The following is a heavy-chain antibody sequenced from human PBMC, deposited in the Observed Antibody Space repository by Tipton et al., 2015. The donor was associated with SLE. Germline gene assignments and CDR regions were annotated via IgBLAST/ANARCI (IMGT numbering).Heavy chain of an antibody. J-gene: IGHJ5*02. V-gene: IGHV3-21*01. Sequence: SLRLSCAASGFTFSSYSMNWVRQAPGKGLEWVSSISSSSSYIYYADSVKGRFTISRDNAKNSLYLQMGGLRSEDMAVYYCAREDATGTADLWGQGTLVTVSS. CDR1: GFTFSSYS. CDR3: AREDATGTADL. CDR2: ISSSSSYI. D-gene: IGHD1-1*01.